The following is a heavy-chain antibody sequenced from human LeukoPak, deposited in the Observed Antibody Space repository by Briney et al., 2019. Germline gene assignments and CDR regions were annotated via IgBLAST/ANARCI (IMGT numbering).Heavy chain of an antibody. Sequence: SETLSLTCTVSGGSMSSSRYYWGRIRQPPGKGLEWIGKMSYGGSTFYNLSLRSRVDISEDTSKNQFSLTVNSVTAADTAIYYCARLSIAGATYWYSDLWGRGTLVTVSS. CDR2: MSYGGST. D-gene: IGHD1-26*01. V-gene: IGHV4-39*01. CDR1: GGSMSSSRYY. CDR3: ARLSIAGATYWYSDL. J-gene: IGHJ2*01.